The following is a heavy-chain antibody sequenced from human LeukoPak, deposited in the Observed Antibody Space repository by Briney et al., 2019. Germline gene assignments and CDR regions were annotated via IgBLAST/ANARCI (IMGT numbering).Heavy chain of an antibody. CDR1: GGSISSYY. CDR2: IYYSGST. D-gene: IGHD3-22*01. Sequence: PSETLSLTCTVSGGSISSYYWSWIRQPPGKGLEWIGYIYYSGSTNYNPSLKSRVTISVDTSRNQFSLKLSSVTAADTAVYYCASSVNTSTMIVILGYWGQGTLVTVSS. V-gene: IGHV4-59*08. J-gene: IGHJ4*02. CDR3: ASSVNTSTMIVILGY.